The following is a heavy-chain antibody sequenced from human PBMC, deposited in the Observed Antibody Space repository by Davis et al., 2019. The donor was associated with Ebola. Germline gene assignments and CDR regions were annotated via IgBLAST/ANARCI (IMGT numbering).Heavy chain of an antibody. CDR3: ARHIVLMVYAQFDP. J-gene: IGHJ5*02. Sequence: SETLSLTCAVYGGSFSGYYWSWIRRPPGKGLEWIGEINHSVSTNYNPSLKSRVTISVDTSKNQFSLKLSSVTAADTAVYYCARHIVLMVYAQFDPCGQGTLVTVSS. CDR1: GGSFSGYY. D-gene: IGHD2-8*01. CDR2: INHSVST. V-gene: IGHV4-34*01.